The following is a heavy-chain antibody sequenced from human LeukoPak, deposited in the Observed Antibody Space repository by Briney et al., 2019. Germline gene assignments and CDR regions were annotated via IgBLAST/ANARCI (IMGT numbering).Heavy chain of an antibody. Sequence: PSETLSLTCTVSGASISSYYWTWIRQPPGKGLEWIGYIYHSESTTYNPSLESRVTISAHTSKNQFSLRLNSVTAADTAVYYGARDRGGLEWLLYRSGWFDPWGQGTLVTVSS. CDR2: IYHSEST. J-gene: IGHJ5*02. D-gene: IGHD3-3*01. CDR1: GASISSYY. V-gene: IGHV4-59*01. CDR3: ARDRGGLEWLLYRSGWFDP.